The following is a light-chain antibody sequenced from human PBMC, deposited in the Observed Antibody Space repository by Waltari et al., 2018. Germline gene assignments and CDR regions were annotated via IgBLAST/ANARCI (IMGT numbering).Light chain of an antibody. CDR1: QSISSS. J-gene: IGKJ2*01. CDR2: VAS. Sequence: IQMTQSPSSLSASVGDRVTITCRASQSISSSLNWYQQIPGKAPKLRIYVASNLQSGVPSRFSGSGSGTDFSLTISSLQPEDFATYYCQQSYITTYTFGQWTKVAIK. CDR3: QQSYITTYT. V-gene: IGKV1-39*01.